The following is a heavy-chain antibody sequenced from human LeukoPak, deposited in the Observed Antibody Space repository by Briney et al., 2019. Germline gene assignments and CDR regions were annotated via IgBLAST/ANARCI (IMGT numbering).Heavy chain of an antibody. Sequence: PGGSLRLSCAASGFTFSSYAMRWVRQAPGKGLEWVAVISYDGSNKYYADSVKGRFTISRDNSKNTLYLQMNSLRAEDTAVYYCARTRKYDNYFDYWGQGTLVTVSS. CDR1: GFTFSSYA. CDR3: ARTRKYDNYFDY. V-gene: IGHV3-30*04. CDR2: ISYDGSNK. D-gene: IGHD2-8*01. J-gene: IGHJ4*02.